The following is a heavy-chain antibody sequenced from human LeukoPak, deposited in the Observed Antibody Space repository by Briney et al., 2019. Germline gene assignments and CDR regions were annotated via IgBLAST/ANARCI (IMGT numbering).Heavy chain of an antibody. CDR1: GGSISRSTYY. CDR3: ARHPSGKQLWAWYFDY. J-gene: IGHJ4*02. CDR2: IYYSGRT. Sequence: PSETLSLTCTVSGGSISRSTYYWGWIRQPPGKGLEWIGTIYYSGRTYYNPSLKSRVTISVDTSKKQFALKLTSVTAADTAVYYCARHPSGKQLWAWYFDYWGQGALVTVSS. V-gene: IGHV4-39*01. D-gene: IGHD5-18*01.